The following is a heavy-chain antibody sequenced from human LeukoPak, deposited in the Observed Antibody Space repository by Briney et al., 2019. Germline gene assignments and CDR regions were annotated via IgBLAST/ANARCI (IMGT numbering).Heavy chain of an antibody. CDR2: MNPNSGNT. D-gene: IGHD3-10*01. CDR3: ARGGGITMVQGEARDFDY. V-gene: IGHV1-8*01. CDR1: GYTFTSYD. J-gene: IGHJ4*02. Sequence: ASVKVSRKASGYTFTSYDINWVRQATGQGLEWVGWMNPNSGNTGYAQKFQGRVTMTRNTPISTAYMELSSLRSEDTAVYYCARGGGITMVQGEARDFDYWGQGTLVTVSS.